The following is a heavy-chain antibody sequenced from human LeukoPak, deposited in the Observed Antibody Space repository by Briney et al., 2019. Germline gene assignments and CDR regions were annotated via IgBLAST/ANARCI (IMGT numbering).Heavy chain of an antibody. V-gene: IGHV1-69*04. CDR1: GGTLSSYA. CDR2: ITPIFGIV. Sequence: ASVKVSCKISGGTLSSYAISWVRQAPGQGLEWMGRITPIFGIVNYAQKFQGRVMIIADKSTSTAYMELSSLRSEDTAVYYCTRGSGYIFDYWGQGTLVTVSS. D-gene: IGHD5-12*01. J-gene: IGHJ4*02. CDR3: TRGSGYIFDY.